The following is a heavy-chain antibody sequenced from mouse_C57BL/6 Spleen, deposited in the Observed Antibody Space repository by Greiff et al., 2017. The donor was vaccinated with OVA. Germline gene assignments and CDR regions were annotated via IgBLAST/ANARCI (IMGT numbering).Heavy chain of an antibody. CDR3: ASNPSIPGAMDY. CDR1: GYTFTSYW. J-gene: IGHJ4*01. D-gene: IGHD2-3*01. Sequence: VQLQQSGAELVKPGASVKLSCKASGYTFTSYWMQWVKQRPGQGLEWIGEIDPSDSYTNYNQKFKGKATLTVDTSSSTAYMQLSSLTSEDSAVYYCASNPSIPGAMDYWGQGTSVTVSS. CDR2: IDPSDSYT. V-gene: IGHV1-50*01.